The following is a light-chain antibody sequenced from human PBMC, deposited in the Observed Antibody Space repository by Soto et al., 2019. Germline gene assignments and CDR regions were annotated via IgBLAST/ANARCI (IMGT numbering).Light chain of an antibody. J-gene: IGLJ1*01. V-gene: IGLV2-14*01. CDR2: DVS. CDR1: SSDVGGYNY. CDR3: TSYTSSSTYV. Sequence: QSALTQPASVSGSPGQSITISCTGTSSDVGGYNYVSWYQQHPGKAPKLMIYDVSNRPSGVSNRLSGSKSGNTASLTISGXXXXDEADYYCTSYTSSSTYVFGTGTKLTVL.